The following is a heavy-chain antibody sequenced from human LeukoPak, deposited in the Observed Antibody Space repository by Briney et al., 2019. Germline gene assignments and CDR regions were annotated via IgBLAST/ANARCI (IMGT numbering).Heavy chain of an antibody. CDR1: GYIFTGYY. Sequence: ASVKVSCKASGYIFTGYYMHWVRQAPGQGLEWMGWINPNSGGTNYAQKFQGRVTMTRDTSISTAYMELSRLRSDDTAVYYCAGASCGGDCSFDYWGQGTLVTVSS. CDR3: AGASCGGDCSFDY. D-gene: IGHD2-21*01. CDR2: INPNSGGT. J-gene: IGHJ4*02. V-gene: IGHV1-2*02.